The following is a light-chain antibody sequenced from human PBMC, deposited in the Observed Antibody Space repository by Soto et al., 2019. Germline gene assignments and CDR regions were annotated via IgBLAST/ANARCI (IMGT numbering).Light chain of an antibody. CDR1: QCVSNNY. J-gene: IGKJ1*01. CDR2: GAP. V-gene: IGKV3D-7*01. Sequence: PGDRVPLSCRASQCVSNNYLTWDQQKPGQAPRLLIHGAPTRATSVPARFSGSGSGTDFTPTISSLQPEDFAIYYCQQDYNLPGTLGQGTKVEIK. CDR3: QQDYNLPGT.